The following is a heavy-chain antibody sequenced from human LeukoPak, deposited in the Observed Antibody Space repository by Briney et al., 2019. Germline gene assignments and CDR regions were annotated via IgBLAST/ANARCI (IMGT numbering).Heavy chain of an antibody. D-gene: IGHD1-26*01. V-gene: IGHV3-23*01. CDR3: AKGYSGSYSAFDY. CDR2: ISSSGDST. CDR1: GFTFSSYA. Sequence: GGSLRLSYGASGFTFSSYAMIWVRQAPGKGREWVSTISSSGDSTYYGDSVKGRFTISRDNSKNTLYLQMHSLRAEDTAVYFCAKGYSGSYSAFDYWGQGTLVTVSS. J-gene: IGHJ4*02.